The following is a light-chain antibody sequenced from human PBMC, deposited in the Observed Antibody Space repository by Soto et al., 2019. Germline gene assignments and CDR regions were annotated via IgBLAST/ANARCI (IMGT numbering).Light chain of an antibody. CDR1: SSDVGGYKF. CDR3: LSYTSANTRV. Sequence: QSVLTQPASVSRSPGQSITISCTGTSSDVGGYKFVSWYQHHPGKAPKLMIYEVNNRPSGVSDRFSGSKSGNTASLTISGLQPEDEADYYCLSYTSANTRVFGGGTKLTVL. J-gene: IGLJ3*02. V-gene: IGLV2-14*01. CDR2: EVN.